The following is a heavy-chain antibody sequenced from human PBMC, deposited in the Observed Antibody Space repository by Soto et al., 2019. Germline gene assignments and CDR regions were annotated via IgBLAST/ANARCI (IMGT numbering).Heavy chain of an antibody. J-gene: IGHJ4*02. D-gene: IGHD2-2*01. CDR3: ARGGGSTKVDY. CDR2: TSNSGST. Sequence: QVQLQESGPGLVKPSQTLSLTCTVSGGSITSSGYYWSWIRQYPGEGLEWIGFTSNSGSTSYNPSLKSRVTISVDTSSNQFSLNLKSVTAADTAVYYCARGGGSTKVDYWGQGTLVTVSP. V-gene: IGHV4-31*03. CDR1: GGSITSSGYY.